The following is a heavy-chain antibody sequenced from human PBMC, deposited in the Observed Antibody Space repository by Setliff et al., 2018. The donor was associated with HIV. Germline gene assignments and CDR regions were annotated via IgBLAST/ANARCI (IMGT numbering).Heavy chain of an antibody. Sequence: QPGGSLRLSCAASGFSFSIYHMNWVRQAPGKGLEWVSYIRSDSTIIYYADSVKGRFTVSRDNVKNSLYLQMNSLRAEDTAIYYCAKGSPPHLAASFSFDYWGQGTLVTVSS. CDR2: IRSDSTII. J-gene: IGHJ4*02. CDR1: GFSFSIYH. CDR3: AKGSPPHLAASFSFDY. V-gene: IGHV3-48*01. D-gene: IGHD6-25*01.